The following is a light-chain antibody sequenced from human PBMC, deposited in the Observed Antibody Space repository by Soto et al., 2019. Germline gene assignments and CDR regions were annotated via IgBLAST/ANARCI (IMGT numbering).Light chain of an antibody. CDR2: DAS. CDR3: QQRSNWPLT. Sequence: EIVLTQSPATLSLSPGERATLSCRASQSVSSYLAWYQQKPGQAPRLLIYDASNRATGIPARFGGSGSGTALTLTISSLEPEDFAVYYCQQRSNWPLTFGPGTKVDIK. J-gene: IGKJ3*01. V-gene: IGKV3-11*01. CDR1: QSVSSY.